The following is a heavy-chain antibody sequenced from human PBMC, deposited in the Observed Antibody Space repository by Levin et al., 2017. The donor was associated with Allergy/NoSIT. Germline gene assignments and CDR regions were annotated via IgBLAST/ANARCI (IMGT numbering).Heavy chain of an antibody. D-gene: IGHD2-2*01. J-gene: IGHJ2*01. V-gene: IGHV3-20*04. CDR2: INWNGGST. CDR3: ARERGYCSSTSCSKNWYFDL. CDR1: GFTFDDYG. Sequence: GSLRLSCAASGFTFDDYGMSWVRQAPGKGLEWVSGINWNGGSTGYADSVKGRFTISRDNAKNSLYLQMNSLRAEDTALYYCARERGYCSSTSCSKNWYFDLWGRGTLVTVSS.